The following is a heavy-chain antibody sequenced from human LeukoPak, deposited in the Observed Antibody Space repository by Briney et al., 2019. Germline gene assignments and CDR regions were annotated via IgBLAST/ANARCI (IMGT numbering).Heavy chain of an antibody. V-gene: IGHV3-7*01. Sequence: GGSLRLSCAASGFTFSSYWMSWVRQAPGKGLEWVANIKQDGSGKYYVDSVKGRFTISRDNAKNSLYLQMNSLRAEDTAVYYCARDSRSDPYGYWGQGTLVTVSS. CDR2: IKQDGSGK. CDR3: ARDSRSDPYGY. J-gene: IGHJ4*02. CDR1: GFTFSSYW. D-gene: IGHD3-10*01.